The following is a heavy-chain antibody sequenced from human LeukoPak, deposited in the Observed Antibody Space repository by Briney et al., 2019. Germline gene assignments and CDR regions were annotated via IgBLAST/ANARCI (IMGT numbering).Heavy chain of an antibody. CDR3: ARQRNAYYYDSSGYLDY. J-gene: IGHJ4*02. Sequence: ASVKVSCKASGYTFTGYYMHWVRQAPGQGLEWMGWINPNSGGTNYAQKFQGRVTMTRDTSISTAYMELSRLRSDHTAVHYCARQRNAYYYDSSGYLDYWGQGTLVTVSS. CDR2: INPNSGGT. CDR1: GYTFTGYY. V-gene: IGHV1-2*02. D-gene: IGHD3-22*01.